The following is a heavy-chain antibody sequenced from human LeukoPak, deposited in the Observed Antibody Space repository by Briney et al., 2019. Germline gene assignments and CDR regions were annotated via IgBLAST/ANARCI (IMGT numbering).Heavy chain of an antibody. CDR1: GGTFSSYA. J-gene: IGHJ6*03. CDR3: AREVSSGYYYLGGYYYYYYMDV. Sequence: PGASVKVSCKASGGTFSSYAISWVRQAPGQGLEWMGGIIPIFGTANYAQKFQGRVTITADKSTSTAYMELSRLRSDDTAVYYCAREVSSGYYYLGGYYYYYYMDVWGKGTTVTISS. V-gene: IGHV1-69*06. D-gene: IGHD3-22*01. CDR2: IIPIFGTA.